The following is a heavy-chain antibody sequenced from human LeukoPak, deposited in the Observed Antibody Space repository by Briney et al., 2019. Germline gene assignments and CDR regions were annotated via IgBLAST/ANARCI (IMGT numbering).Heavy chain of an antibody. CDR1: GYTFTSYY. J-gene: IGHJ4*02. D-gene: IGHD3-22*01. CDR3: ARESVVITTSFDY. V-gene: IGHV1-46*01. CDR2: INPSGGST. Sequence: ASVKVSCKASGYTFTSYYMHWVRRAPGQGLEWMGIINPSGGSTSYAQKFQGRVTMTRDMSTSTVYMELSSLRSEDTAVYYCARESVVITTSFDYWGQGTLVTVSS.